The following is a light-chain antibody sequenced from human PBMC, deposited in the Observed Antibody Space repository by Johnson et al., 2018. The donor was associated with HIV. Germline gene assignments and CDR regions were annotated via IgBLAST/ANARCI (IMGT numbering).Light chain of an antibody. CDR1: SSNIGNNY. V-gene: IGLV1-51*01. CDR3: GTWDSSLNTFV. Sequence: QFVLTQPHSVSAAPGQKVTISCSGSSSNIGNNYVSWYQQVPGTASKLLIYDNNKRPSGIPDRFSGSKSGTSATLGISGLQTGDEADYYCGTWDSSLNTFVFGSGTKVTAL. CDR2: DNN. J-gene: IGLJ1*01.